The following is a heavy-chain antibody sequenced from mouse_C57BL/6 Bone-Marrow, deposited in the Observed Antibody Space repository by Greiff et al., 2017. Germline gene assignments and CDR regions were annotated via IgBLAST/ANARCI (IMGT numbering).Heavy chain of an antibody. D-gene: IGHD3-2*02. V-gene: IGHV5-2*01. J-gene: IGHJ3*01. Sequence: EVQLVESGAGLVQPGASLKLSCESYEYEFPTHYMSWVRKTPEKRLELVAAINPDGGCTNYPDTMERRVIISRDNTKKTLYLQMSSLRSEDTALYYCARIDCSDSIDYWGQGTPVTVSA. CDR2: INPDGGCT. CDR1: EYEFPTHY. CDR3: ARIDCSDSIDY.